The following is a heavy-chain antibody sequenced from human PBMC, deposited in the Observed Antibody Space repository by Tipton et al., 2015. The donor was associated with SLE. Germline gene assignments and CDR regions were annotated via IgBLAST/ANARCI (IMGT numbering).Heavy chain of an antibody. Sequence: QVQLVQSGAEVKKPGASVKVSCRASGYIFSTYGISWVRQAPGQGLEWMGWINPYNDNTDYVELLQGRVTMTTDTSTGTAYMELTSLNSDDTTIYSCARHPVAGSTSYMAVWGTGTTVTVSS. CDR1: GYIFSTYG. V-gene: IGHV1-18*01. D-gene: IGHD5-12*01. J-gene: IGHJ6*03. CDR2: INPYNDNT. CDR3: ARHPVAGSTSYMAV.